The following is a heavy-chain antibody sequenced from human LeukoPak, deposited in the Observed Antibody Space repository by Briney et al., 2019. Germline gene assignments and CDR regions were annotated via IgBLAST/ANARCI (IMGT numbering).Heavy chain of an antibody. CDR3: ARLAAYGSGSYYLDY. CDR1: GYTFTSYA. V-gene: IGHV1-3*01. D-gene: IGHD3-10*01. J-gene: IGHJ4*02. Sequence: ASVKVSCKASGYTFTSYAMHWVRQAPGQRLEWMGWINAGNGNTKYSQKFQGRVTITRDTSASTAYMELSSLRSEDTAVYYCARLAAYGSGSYYLDYWGQGTLVTVSS. CDR2: INAGNGNT.